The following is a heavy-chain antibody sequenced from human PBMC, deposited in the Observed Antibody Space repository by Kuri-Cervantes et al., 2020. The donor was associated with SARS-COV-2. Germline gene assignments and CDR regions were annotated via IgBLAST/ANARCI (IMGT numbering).Heavy chain of an antibody. D-gene: IGHD5-18*01. CDR2: ISYIGST. V-gene: IGHV4-30-4*08. CDR3: ARGLGYSYGRRSPQGDF. CDR1: GELFSGYY. J-gene: IGHJ4*02. Sequence: SETLSLTCAVSGELFSGYYWSWIRQSPGKGLEWIGYISYIGSTFYHPSLKSRVTISADTPKNQSSLKLTSVTAADTAVYFCARGLGYSYGRRSPQGDFWGQGILVTVSS.